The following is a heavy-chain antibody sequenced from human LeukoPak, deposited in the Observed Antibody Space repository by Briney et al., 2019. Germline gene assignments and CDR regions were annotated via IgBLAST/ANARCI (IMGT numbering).Heavy chain of an antibody. Sequence: PGGSLRLSCAASGVTFDDYAMHWVRQAPGRGVEWVSGISCISGSIIYANSVKGRFPISRDTAKNSLYLQMDSLRAEEMALYYCAKDSSGALWYYFDSWGQGTLVTVSS. J-gene: IGHJ4*02. V-gene: IGHV3-9*03. CDR2: ISCISGSI. D-gene: IGHD3-10*01. CDR1: GVTFDDYA. CDR3: AKDSSGALWYYFDS.